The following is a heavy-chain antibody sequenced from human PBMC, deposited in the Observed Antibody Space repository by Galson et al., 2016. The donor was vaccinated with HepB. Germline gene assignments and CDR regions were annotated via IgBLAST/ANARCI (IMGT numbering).Heavy chain of an antibody. CDR2: ISAGGGST. J-gene: IGHJ6*02. CDR1: GITFSPYA. CDR3: ARVLTQSHYYGMDV. Sequence: SLRLSCAASGITFSPYAMTWVRQAPGKGLEWVSFISAGGGSTKCVESVKGRFTISRDDSKKTLYLQMDSLRAEDTAVYYCARVLTQSHYYGMDVWGQGTTVTVSS. D-gene: IGHD3-9*01. V-gene: IGHV3-23*01.